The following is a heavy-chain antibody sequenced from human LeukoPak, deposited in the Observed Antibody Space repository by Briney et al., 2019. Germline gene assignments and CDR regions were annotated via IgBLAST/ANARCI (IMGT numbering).Heavy chain of an antibody. Sequence: SQTLPLTCTVSGGSISSGGYYWSWLRQHPGKGLEWIGYIYYSGSTYYNPSLKSRVTISVDTSKNQFSLKLSSVTAADTAVYYCARDSYGSGSYFYWGQGTLVTVSS. CDR3: ARDSYGSGSYFY. D-gene: IGHD3-10*01. V-gene: IGHV4-31*03. CDR1: GGSISSGGYY. CDR2: IYYSGST. J-gene: IGHJ4*02.